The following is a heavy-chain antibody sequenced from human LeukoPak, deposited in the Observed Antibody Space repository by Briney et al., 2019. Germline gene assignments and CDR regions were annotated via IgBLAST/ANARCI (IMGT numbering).Heavy chain of an antibody. CDR1: GGSISDNY. J-gene: IGHJ4*02. CDR2: AYYSGHT. Sequence: SETLSLTCTVSGGSISDNYWNWIRQPPGKGLEWIGYAYYSGHTNYNSSLKSRVTMSLDTSKSQFSLRLSSVTAADTAVYFCARHPFATPFDYWGPGTLVTVSS. D-gene: IGHD2-15*01. V-gene: IGHV4-59*08. CDR3: ARHPFATPFDY.